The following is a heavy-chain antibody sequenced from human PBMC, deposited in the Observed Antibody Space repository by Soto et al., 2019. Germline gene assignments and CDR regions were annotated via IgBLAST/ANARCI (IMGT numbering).Heavy chain of an antibody. CDR2: ISWNSDNI. V-gene: IGHV3-9*01. CDR1: VCTFDDYA. J-gene: IGHJ3*02. Sequence: GGSLRLSCASSVCTFDDYAMHCVRESPGKGLEWVSGISWNSDNIVYADSVKGRFTISRDNAKNSLYLQMNSLRAEDTALYYCAKDLYSNYGDAFDIWGQGTMVSVSS. D-gene: IGHD4-4*01. CDR3: AKDLYSNYGDAFDI.